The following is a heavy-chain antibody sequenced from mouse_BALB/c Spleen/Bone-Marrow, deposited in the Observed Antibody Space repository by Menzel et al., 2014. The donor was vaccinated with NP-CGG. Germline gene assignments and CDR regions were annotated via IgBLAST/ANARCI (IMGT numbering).Heavy chain of an antibody. Sequence: EVMLVESGGGLVQPGGSRKLSCAASGFTFSSFGMHWVRPAPEKGLEWVAYISSCSSTIYYADTVKGRFTISRDNPKNTLFLQMTSLRSEDTAMYYCTRKGALITHYYAMDYWGQGTSVTVSS. CDR1: GFTFSSFG. D-gene: IGHD2-4*01. V-gene: IGHV5-17*02. CDR3: TRKGALITHYYAMDY. J-gene: IGHJ4*01. CDR2: ISSCSSTI.